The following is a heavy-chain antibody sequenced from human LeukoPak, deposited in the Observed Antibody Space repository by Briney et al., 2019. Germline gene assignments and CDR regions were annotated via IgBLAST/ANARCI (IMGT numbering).Heavy chain of an antibody. V-gene: IGHV4-59*01. CDR2: LSKSENT. D-gene: IGHD3-9*01. CDR1: GGSISSYY. J-gene: IGHJ3*02. CDR3: ARARYVNSFYAFDI. Sequence: PSETLSLTCTVSGGSISSYYWSWIRLPPGKGLEWIGYLSKSENTNYSPSLKGRVTIFGDTSKNQFFLKLSSMTAADTAVYYCARARYVNSFYAFDIWGQGTLVTVSS.